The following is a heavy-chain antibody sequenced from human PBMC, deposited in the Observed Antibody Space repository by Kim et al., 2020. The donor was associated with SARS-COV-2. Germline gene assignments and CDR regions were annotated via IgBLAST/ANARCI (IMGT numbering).Heavy chain of an antibody. Sequence: SETLSLTCAVYGGSFSGYYWSWIRQPPGKGLEWIGEINHSGSTNYNPSLKSRVTISVDTSKNQFSLKLSSVTAADTAVYYCARVGTYYYGSGRYNWFDP. V-gene: IGHV4-34*01. D-gene: IGHD3-10*01. CDR2: INHSGST. CDR1: GGSFSGYY. J-gene: IGHJ5*02. CDR3: ARVGTYYYGSGRYNWFDP.